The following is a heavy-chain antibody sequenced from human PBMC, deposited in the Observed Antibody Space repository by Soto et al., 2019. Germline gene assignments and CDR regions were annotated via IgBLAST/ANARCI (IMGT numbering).Heavy chain of an antibody. J-gene: IGHJ4*02. Sequence: ASVKVSRKASGGTFSSYAISWVRQAPGQGLEWMGWIIAYNGKTNYAQKLQGRVTMTTDTSTSTAFMELRSLRSDDTAVYYCARDIGYYYGSGSYYNGEGYWGQGTLVTVSS. CDR2: IIAYNGKT. D-gene: IGHD3-10*01. CDR1: GGTFSSYA. V-gene: IGHV1-18*01. CDR3: ARDIGYYYGSGSYYNGEGY.